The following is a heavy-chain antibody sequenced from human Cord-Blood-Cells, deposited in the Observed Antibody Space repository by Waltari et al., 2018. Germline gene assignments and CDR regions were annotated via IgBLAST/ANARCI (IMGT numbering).Heavy chain of an antibody. CDR2: IKQDGSEK. CDR3: ARFYGSGSYRYYYYMDV. D-gene: IGHD3-10*01. V-gene: IGHV3-7*01. CDR1: GFTFSSYW. Sequence: EVQLVESGGGLVQPGGSLRLSCAASGFTFSSYWMSWVRQAPGKGLEWVANIKQDGSEKYYVDSVKGRFTISRDNAKNSLYLQMNSLRAEDTAVYYCARFYGSGSYRYYYYMDVWGKGTTVTVSS. J-gene: IGHJ6*03.